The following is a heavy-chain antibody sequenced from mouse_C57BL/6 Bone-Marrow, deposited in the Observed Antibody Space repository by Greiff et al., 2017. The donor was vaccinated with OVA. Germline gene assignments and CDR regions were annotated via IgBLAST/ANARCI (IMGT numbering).Heavy chain of an antibody. CDR1: GFTFSSYA. Sequence: EVKLVESGGGLVKPGGSLKLSCAASGFTFSSYAMSWVRQTPEKRLEWVATISDGGSYTYYPDNVKGRFTISRDNAKNNLYLQMSHLKSEDTAMYYCARSLPQGFAYWGQGTPVTVSA. CDR3: ARSLPQGFAY. J-gene: IGHJ3*01. V-gene: IGHV5-4*03. CDR2: ISDGGSYT.